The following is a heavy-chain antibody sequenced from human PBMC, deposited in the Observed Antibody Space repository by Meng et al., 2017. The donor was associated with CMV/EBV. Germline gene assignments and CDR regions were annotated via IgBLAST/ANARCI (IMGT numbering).Heavy chain of an antibody. Sequence: FSSYGLPWVRQAPGKGLEWVAVISYDGSNKYYADSVKGRFTISRDNSKNTLYLQMNSLRAEDTAVYYCAKDLIRGYSYGSFWYFDLWGRGTLVTVSS. CDR1: FSSYG. CDR2: ISYDGSNK. CDR3: AKDLIRGYSYGSFWYFDL. D-gene: IGHD5-18*01. V-gene: IGHV3-30*18. J-gene: IGHJ2*01.